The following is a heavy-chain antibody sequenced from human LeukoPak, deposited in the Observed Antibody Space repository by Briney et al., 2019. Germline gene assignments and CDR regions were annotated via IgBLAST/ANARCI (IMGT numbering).Heavy chain of an antibody. J-gene: IGHJ4*02. CDR2: INPNSGGT. V-gene: IGHV1-2*02. CDR3: AKGSSSSWPTDFDY. D-gene: IGHD6-13*01. CDR1: GYTFTGDY. Sequence: ASVKVSCKASGYTFTGDYMHWVRQAPGQGLEWMGWINPNSGGTNYQGRVTMTRDTSISTAYMELSRLRSDDTAVYYCAKGSSSSWPTDFDYWGQGTLVTVSS.